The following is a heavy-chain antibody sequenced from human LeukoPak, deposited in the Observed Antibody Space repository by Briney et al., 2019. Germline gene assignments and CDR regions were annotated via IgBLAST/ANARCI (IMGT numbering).Heavy chain of an antibody. Sequence: GGSLRLSCAASGFTFSSYWMHWVRQAPGKGLVWVSRINSDGSSTSYADFVKGRFTISRDNAKNTLYLQMNSLRAEDTAVYYCARDILLWFGEYYGMDVWGQGTTVTVSS. J-gene: IGHJ6*02. CDR3: ARDILLWFGEYYGMDV. V-gene: IGHV3-74*01. CDR1: GFTFSSYW. CDR2: INSDGSST. D-gene: IGHD3-10*01.